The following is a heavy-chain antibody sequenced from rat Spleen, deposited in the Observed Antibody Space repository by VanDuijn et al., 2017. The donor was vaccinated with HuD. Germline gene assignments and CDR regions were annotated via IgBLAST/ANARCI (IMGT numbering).Heavy chain of an antibody. J-gene: IGHJ2*01. CDR3: TKIMYTTDYYFDY. V-gene: IGHV5-27*01. CDR2: ISTGGGST. CDR1: GLTFSNSG. D-gene: IGHD1-6*01. Sequence: EVQLVESGGGLVQPGRSLKLSCVASGLTFSNSGMAWVRQAPTKGLEWVAYISTGGGSTYYRDSVKGRFTISRDNAKSTLYLQMDSLRSEDTATYYCTKIMYTTDYYFDYWGQGVMVTVSS.